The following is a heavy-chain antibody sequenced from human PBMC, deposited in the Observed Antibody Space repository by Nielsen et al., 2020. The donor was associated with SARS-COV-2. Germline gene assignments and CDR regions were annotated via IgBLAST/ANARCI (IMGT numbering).Heavy chain of an antibody. CDR1: GGTFSSYA. V-gene: IGHV1-69*13. CDR2: IIPIFGTA. CDR3: ARQYYYDSSGYYYDLGY. Sequence: SVKVSCKASGGTFSSYAISWVRQAPGQGLEWMGGIIPIFGTANYAQKFQGRVTITADESTSTAYMELSSLRSEDTAVYYCARQYYYDSSGYYYDLGYWGQGTLVTVSS. J-gene: IGHJ4*02. D-gene: IGHD3-22*01.